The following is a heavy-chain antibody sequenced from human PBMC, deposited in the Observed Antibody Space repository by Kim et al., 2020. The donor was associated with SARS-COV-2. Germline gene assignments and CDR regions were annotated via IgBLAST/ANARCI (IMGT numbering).Heavy chain of an antibody. J-gene: IGHJ3*02. D-gene: IGHD3-10*01. CDR3: ARVAYYYGSGSYYKRHDQVAFEI. CDR1: GGSISSYY. CDR2: IYTSGST. Sequence: SETLSLTCTVSGGSISSYYWSWIRQPAGKGLECIGRIYTSGSTNYNPSLKSRVTMSVDTSKNQFSLKLSSVTAADTAVYYCARVAYYYGSGSYYKRHDQVAFEIWGQGTMVTVSS. V-gene: IGHV4-4*07.